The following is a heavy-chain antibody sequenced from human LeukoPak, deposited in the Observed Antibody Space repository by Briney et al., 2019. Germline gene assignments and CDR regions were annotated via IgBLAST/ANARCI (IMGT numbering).Heavy chain of an antibody. Sequence: GGSLRLSCAASGFSISTHAVRWVRQAPGKGLEWVSTLIGSDGDTYYADFVKGRFTISRDNSKNTLYLQMNSLRADDTAIYYCAKISSGPGNLYGMDVWGQGTTVTVSS. CDR1: GFSISTHA. V-gene: IGHV3-23*01. CDR3: AKISSGPGNLYGMDV. CDR2: LIGSDGDT. J-gene: IGHJ6*02. D-gene: IGHD3-10*01.